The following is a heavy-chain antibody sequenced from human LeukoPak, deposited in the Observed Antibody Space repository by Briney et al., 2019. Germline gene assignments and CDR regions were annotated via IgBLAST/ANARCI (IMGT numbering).Heavy chain of an antibody. Sequence: GASVKVSCKASGGTFSSYAISWVRQAPGQGLEWMGGIIPIFGTANYAQKFQGRVTITTDESTSTAYMELSSLRSEDTAVYYCAKGIYGDSLGYWGQGTLVTVSS. J-gene: IGHJ4*02. V-gene: IGHV1-69*05. CDR1: GGTFSSYA. D-gene: IGHD4-17*01. CDR3: AKGIYGDSLGY. CDR2: IIPIFGTA.